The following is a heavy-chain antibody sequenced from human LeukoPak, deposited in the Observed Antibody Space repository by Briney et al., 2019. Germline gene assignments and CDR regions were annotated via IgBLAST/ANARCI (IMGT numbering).Heavy chain of an antibody. CDR2: IKQDGSEK. CDR1: GFTFSSYS. V-gene: IGHV3-7*01. Sequence: GGSLRLSCAASGFTFSSYSMNWVRQAPGKGLEWVANIKQDGSEKYYVDSVKGRFTISRDNAKNSLDLQMNSLRAEDTAVYYCARAGGYASSWAYWGQGTLVTVSS. J-gene: IGHJ4*02. CDR3: ARAGGYASSWAY. D-gene: IGHD5-12*01.